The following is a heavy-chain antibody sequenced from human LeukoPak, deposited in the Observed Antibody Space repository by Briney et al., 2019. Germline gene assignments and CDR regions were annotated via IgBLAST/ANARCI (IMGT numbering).Heavy chain of an antibody. D-gene: IGHD5-12*01. J-gene: IGHJ3*02. V-gene: IGHV5-51*01. CDR2: IYPGDSDT. CDR3: ARHSEYSCYENAFDI. Sequence: GESLKISCKGSGYSFTSYWIGWVRQMPGKGLEWMGIIYPGDSDTRYSPSFQGQVTISADKSISTAYLQWSSLKASDTAMYYCARHSEYSCYENAFDIWGQGTMVTVSS. CDR1: GYSFTSYW.